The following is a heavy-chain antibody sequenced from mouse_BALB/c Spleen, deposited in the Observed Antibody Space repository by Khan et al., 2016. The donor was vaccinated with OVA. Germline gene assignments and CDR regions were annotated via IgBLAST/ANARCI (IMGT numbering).Heavy chain of an antibody. CDR3: ARTARIKY. CDR2: ISYSGST. Sequence: EVQLQQSGPGLVKPSQSLSLACTVTGYSITSGYGWNWIRQFPGNKLEWMGYISYSGSTNYNPSLKSRISITRDTSKNQFFLQLNSVTTEDTATYYCARTARIKYWGQGTTLTVSS. CDR1: GYSITSGYG. D-gene: IGHD1-2*01. J-gene: IGHJ2*01. V-gene: IGHV3-2*02.